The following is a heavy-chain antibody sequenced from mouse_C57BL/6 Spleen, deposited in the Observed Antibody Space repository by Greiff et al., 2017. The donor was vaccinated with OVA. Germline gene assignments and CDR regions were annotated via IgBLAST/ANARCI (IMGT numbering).Heavy chain of an antibody. CDR1: GYTFTDYY. Sequence: EVQLQQSGPELVKPGASVKISCKASGYTFTDYYMNWVKQSHGKSLEWIGDINPNNGGTSYNQKFKGKATLTVDKSSSTAYMELRSLTSEDSAVYYCARVLRYKYYFDYWGQGTTLTVSS. D-gene: IGHD1-1*01. CDR2: INPNNGGT. CDR3: ARVLRYKYYFDY. J-gene: IGHJ2*01. V-gene: IGHV1-26*01.